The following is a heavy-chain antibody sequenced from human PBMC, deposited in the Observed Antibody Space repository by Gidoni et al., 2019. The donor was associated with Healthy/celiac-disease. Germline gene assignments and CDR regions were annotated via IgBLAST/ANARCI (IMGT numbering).Heavy chain of an antibody. D-gene: IGHD6-13*01. J-gene: IGHJ4*02. Sequence: QVQLQQWGAGLLKPSEPLSPTCAVYGGSFRGSHWSWTRQPPGKGLEWIGEIKHSGSTNYNPSLMRRVTKSVDTSKNQFSLKLSSVTAADTAVYYCARGSSSGGIAAAGAKVDYWGQGTLVTVSS. V-gene: IGHV4-34*01. CDR3: ARGSSSGGIAAAGAKVDY. CDR2: IKHSGST. CDR1: GGSFRGSH.